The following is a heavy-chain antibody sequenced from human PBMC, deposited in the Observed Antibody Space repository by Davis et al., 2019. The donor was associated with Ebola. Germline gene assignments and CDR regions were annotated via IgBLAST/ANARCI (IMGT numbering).Heavy chain of an antibody. CDR2: IYYSGST. Sequence: MPSETLSLTCTVSGGSISSSSYYWGWIRQPPGKGLEWIGSIYYSGSTYYNPSLKSRVTISVDTSKNQFSLKLSSVTAADTAVYYCARQKWPYCTNGVCYGGWFDPWGQGTLVTVSS. CDR1: GGSISSSSYY. V-gene: IGHV4-39*01. J-gene: IGHJ5*02. CDR3: ARQKWPYCTNGVCYGGWFDP. D-gene: IGHD2-8*01.